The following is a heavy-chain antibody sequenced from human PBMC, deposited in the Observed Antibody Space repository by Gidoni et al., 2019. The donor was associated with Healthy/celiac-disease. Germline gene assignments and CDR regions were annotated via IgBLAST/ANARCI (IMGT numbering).Heavy chain of an antibody. CDR2: ISSSSSTR. J-gene: IGHJ4*02. Sequence: EVQLVESGGGLVRPGGSLRLSCAAYGFTLSSYSMNWVRQARGKGLGGVSYISSSSSTRYYADSVKGRFTIYRENAKNSLYLQMNSLGDEDTAVYYCARGGELGRRFDYWGQGTLVTVSS. D-gene: IGHD3-10*01. V-gene: IGHV3-48*02. CDR1: GFTLSSYS. CDR3: ARGGELGRRFDY.